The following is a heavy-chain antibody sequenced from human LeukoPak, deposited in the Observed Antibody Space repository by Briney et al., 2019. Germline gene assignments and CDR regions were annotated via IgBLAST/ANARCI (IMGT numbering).Heavy chain of an antibody. CDR1: GYTFTGYY. V-gene: IGHV1-2*02. Sequence: ASVKVSCKASGYTFTGYYMHWVRQAPGQGLEWMGWINPNSGGTNYAQKFQGRVTMTRDTSISTAYMELSRLRSDDTAVYSCAKPYYYDSSGYYYYYYYGMDVWGQGTTVTVSS. CDR3: AKPYYYDSSGYYYYYYYGMDV. J-gene: IGHJ6*02. D-gene: IGHD3-22*01. CDR2: INPNSGGT.